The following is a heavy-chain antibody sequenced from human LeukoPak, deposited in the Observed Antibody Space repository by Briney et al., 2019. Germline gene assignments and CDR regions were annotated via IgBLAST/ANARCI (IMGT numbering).Heavy chain of an antibody. D-gene: IGHD4-17*01. J-gene: IGHJ5*02. CDR2: INTNTGYP. CDR1: GYTFTSYA. V-gene: IGHV7-4-1*02. CDR3: ARGGPTVTTRGNWFDP. Sequence: ASVKVFCKASGYTFTSYAMNWVRQAPGQGLEWMGWINTNTGYPTYAQGFTGRFVFSLDTSVSTAYLQISSLKAEDTAVYYCARGGPTVTTRGNWFDPWGQRTLVTVSS.